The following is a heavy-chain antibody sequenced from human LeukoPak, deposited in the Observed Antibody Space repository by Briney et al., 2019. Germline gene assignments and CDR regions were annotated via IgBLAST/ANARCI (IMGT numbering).Heavy chain of an antibody. J-gene: IGHJ3*02. CDR3: ARVIVATNAFDAFDI. CDR2: IYSGGNT. V-gene: IGHV3-53*01. D-gene: IGHD5-12*01. Sequence: TGGSLRLSCAASGFTVSSNYMSWVRQAPGKGLEWVSVIYSGGNTYYADSVKGRFTISRDNSKNTLYLQMNSLRAEDTAVYYCARVIVATNAFDAFDIWGQGTMVTVSS. CDR1: GFTVSSNY.